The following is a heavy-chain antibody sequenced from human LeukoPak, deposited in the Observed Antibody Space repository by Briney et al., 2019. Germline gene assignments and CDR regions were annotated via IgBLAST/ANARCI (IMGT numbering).Heavy chain of an antibody. Sequence: SETLSLTCTVSGGSISSYYWNWIRQPPGKGLEWIGYIYYSGSTNYNPSLKSRVTISVGASTNQFLLKLSSVTDADTAGYYCARGKYSAKYGSGSYYNRNGAFDIWGQGTMVTVSS. CDR1: GGSISSYY. V-gene: IGHV4-59*01. J-gene: IGHJ3*02. D-gene: IGHD3-10*01. CDR3: ARGKYSAKYGSGSYYNRNGAFDI. CDR2: IYYSGST.